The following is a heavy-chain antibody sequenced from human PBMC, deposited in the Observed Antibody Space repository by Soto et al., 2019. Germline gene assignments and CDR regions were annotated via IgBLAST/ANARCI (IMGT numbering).Heavy chain of an antibody. CDR2: INHSGSS. J-gene: IGHJ4*02. V-gene: IGHV4-34*01. CDR3: TRGLFSGSSYSGSWYYFDS. CDR1: GGSFSGYI. Sequence: QVRLQQWGAGLLKPSETLSLTCAVSGGSFSGYIWTWIRQTPGKGLQWIGQINHSGSSIYNPSLNNRVTLSTISNNKCSLELSSVTAADTAVYYCTRGLFSGSSYSGSWYYFDSWGQGTMVTVSS. D-gene: IGHD1-26*01.